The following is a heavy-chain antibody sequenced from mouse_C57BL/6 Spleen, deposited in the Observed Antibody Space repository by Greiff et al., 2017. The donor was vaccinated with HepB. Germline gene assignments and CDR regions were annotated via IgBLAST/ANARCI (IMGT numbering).Heavy chain of an antibody. CDR3: ARKGSWEGSYPFDY. D-gene: IGHD1-1*02. CDR2: INPSSGYT. CDR1: GYTFTSYW. J-gene: IGHJ2*01. Sequence: VQLQQSGAELAKPGASVKLSCKASGYTFTSYWMHWVKQRPGQGLEWIGYINPSSGYTKYNQKFKDKVTLTADKSSSTAYMQLSSLTYEDSAVYYCARKGSWEGSYPFDYWGQGTTLTVSS. V-gene: IGHV1-7*01.